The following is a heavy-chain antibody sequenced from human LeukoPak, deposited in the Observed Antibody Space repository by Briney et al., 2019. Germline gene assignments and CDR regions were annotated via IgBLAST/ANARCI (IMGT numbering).Heavy chain of an antibody. J-gene: IGHJ4*02. D-gene: IGHD5-12*01. CDR3: ATPERGYSGYDFGP. Sequence: ASVTVSRTAAASGFTVYYNHWVRQAPGQGLEWMGWINPNSGGTNYAQKFQGRVTMTRDTSISTAYMELSRLRSDDTAVYYCATPERGYSGYDFGPWGQGTLVTVSS. CDR2: INPNSGGT. V-gene: IGHV1-2*02. CDR1: ASGFTVYY.